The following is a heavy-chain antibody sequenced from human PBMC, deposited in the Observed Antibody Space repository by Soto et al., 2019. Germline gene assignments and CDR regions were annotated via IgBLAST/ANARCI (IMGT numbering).Heavy chain of an antibody. J-gene: IGHJ6*02. CDR1: GYTLTSYY. D-gene: IGHD3-10*01. CDR2: INPSGGST. Sequence: ASVKVSCKASGYTLTSYYMHWVRQAPGQGLEWMGIINPSGGSTSYAQKFQGRVTMTRDTSTSTVYMEQSSLRSEDTAVYYCARDYYGSGSYYNKNGMDVWGQGTTVTVSS. CDR3: ARDYYGSGSYYNKNGMDV. V-gene: IGHV1-46*01.